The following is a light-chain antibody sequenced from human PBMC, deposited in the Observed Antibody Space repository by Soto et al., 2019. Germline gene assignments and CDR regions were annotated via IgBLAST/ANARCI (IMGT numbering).Light chain of an antibody. J-gene: IGLJ2*01. CDR2: EVS. CDR1: SSDVGDYNY. Sequence: QSVLTQPPSASGSPGQSVTISCTGTSSDVGDYNYVSWYQHHPGNAPKLMIYEVSKRPSGVPDRFSGSKSGNTASLTVSGLQAEDEADYYCSSYAGSNNFGVFGGGTKLTVL. CDR3: SSYAGSNNFGV. V-gene: IGLV2-8*01.